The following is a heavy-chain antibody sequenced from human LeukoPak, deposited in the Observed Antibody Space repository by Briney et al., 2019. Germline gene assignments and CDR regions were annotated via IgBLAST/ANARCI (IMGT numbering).Heavy chain of an antibody. CDR3: AKLTTMIRGVSRYLDY. CDR1: GFTFSSYV. D-gene: IGHD3-10*01. CDR2: ITTSGDDT. V-gene: IGHV3-23*01. J-gene: IGHJ4*02. Sequence: GGSLRLSCAASGFTFSSYVMTWVRQAPGRGLEWVSIITTSGDDTHHADSVKGRFTISRDNSKNTLSLQMNSLRAEDTAVYYCAKLTTMIRGVSRYLDYWGQGTVVTVSS.